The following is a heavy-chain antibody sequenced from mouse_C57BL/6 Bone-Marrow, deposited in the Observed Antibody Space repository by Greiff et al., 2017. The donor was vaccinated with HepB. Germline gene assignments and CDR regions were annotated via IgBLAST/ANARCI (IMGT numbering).Heavy chain of an antibody. V-gene: IGHV1-74*01. D-gene: IGHD1-1*01. CDR2: IHPSDSDT. Sequence: QVQLQQPGAELVKPGASVKVSCKASGYTFTSYWMHWVKQRPGQGLEWIGRIHPSDSDTNYNQKFKGKATLTVDKSSSTAYMQLSSLTSEDSAVYYCAISRYYYGSISPFDYWGQGTTLTGSS. J-gene: IGHJ2*01. CDR1: GYTFTSYW. CDR3: AISRYYYGSISPFDY.